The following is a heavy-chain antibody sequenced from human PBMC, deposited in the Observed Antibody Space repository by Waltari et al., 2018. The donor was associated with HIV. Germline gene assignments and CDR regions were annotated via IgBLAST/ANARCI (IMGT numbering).Heavy chain of an antibody. CDR3: ARGGEALALDY. D-gene: IGHD6-19*01. CDR1: GFTFVNFG. J-gene: IGHJ4*02. Sequence: RLGGSGGAVSRPGGSLALSCAASGFTFVNFGMYWVRQAPGKGLEWVALIWYDGSNKYYADSVKGRFTISRDNSKNTLYLQMNSLRAEDTAVYYCARGGEALALDYWGQGTLVTVSS. CDR2: IWYDGSNK. V-gene: IGHV3-33*01.